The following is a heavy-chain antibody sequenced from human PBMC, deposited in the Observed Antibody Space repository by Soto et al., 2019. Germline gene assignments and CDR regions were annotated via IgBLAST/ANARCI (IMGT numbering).Heavy chain of an antibody. Sequence: GGSLRLSCAASGFTFSSYGMHWVRQAPGKGLEWVAVISYDGSNKYYADSVKGRFTISRDNSKNTLYLQMNSLRAEDTAVYYCAKARYSSSWYDYWGQGTLVTVSS. CDR3: AKARYSSSWYDY. CDR1: GFTFSSYG. D-gene: IGHD6-13*01. CDR2: ISYDGSNK. J-gene: IGHJ4*02. V-gene: IGHV3-30*18.